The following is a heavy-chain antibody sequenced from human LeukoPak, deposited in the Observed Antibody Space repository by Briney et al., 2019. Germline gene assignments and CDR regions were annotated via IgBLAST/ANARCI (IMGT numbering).Heavy chain of an antibody. CDR3: ARDAPELVRDAFDI. D-gene: IGHD6-6*01. Sequence: TSRNPSLTSRVTRSVGTSGSHFSLRLSSVTAADTAVYYCARDAPELVRDAFDIWGQGTMVTVSS. CDR2: T. V-gene: IGHV4-4*02. J-gene: IGHJ3*02.